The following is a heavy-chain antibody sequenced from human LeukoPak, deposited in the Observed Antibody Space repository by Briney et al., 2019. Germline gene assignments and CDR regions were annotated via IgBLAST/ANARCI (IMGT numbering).Heavy chain of an antibody. CDR1: GFTFSNYA. CDR3: AKIYGQLDH. D-gene: IGHD2/OR15-2a*01. Sequence: PGGSLRLSCAASGFTFSNYAMSWVRQAPGKGRKWVSSITGSGSRTYYADSVKGRFTISRDNSENTLYLQMNSLRAEDTAVYYCAKIYGQLDHWGQGTLVTVSS. J-gene: IGHJ4*02. V-gene: IGHV3-23*01. CDR2: ITGSGSRT.